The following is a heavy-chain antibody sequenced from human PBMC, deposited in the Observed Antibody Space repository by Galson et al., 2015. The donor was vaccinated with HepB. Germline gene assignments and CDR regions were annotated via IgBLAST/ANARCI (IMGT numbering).Heavy chain of an antibody. CDR2: IYHGGST. Sequence: SLRLSCAASGLTFSGYTMSWVRQSPGRGLECIGEIYHGGSTSYNPSLKSRVTISVDKSKNQFSLKLSSVTAADTAVYYCARFREGGGWLDYWGQGILVTVSS. CDR1: GLTFSGYT. J-gene: IGHJ4*02. D-gene: IGHD6-19*01. V-gene: IGHV4-4*02. CDR3: ARFREGGGWLDY.